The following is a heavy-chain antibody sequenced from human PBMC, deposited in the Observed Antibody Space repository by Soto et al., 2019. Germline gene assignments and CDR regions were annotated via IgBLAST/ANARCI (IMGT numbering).Heavy chain of an antibody. J-gene: IGHJ4*02. CDR3: ARREYFYVTRGYYSIDF. V-gene: IGHV5-51*01. CDR1: GYTFTTYC. Sequence: PXXSLRISCKGSGYTFTTYCIGWVRQTPGKGLEWLGMIYPGASDTLYSPSFRGQLTFSADTSSSTAYLQWSSLKASDTAMYYCARREYFYVTRGYYSIDFRGPGTLVNGSS. CDR2: IYPGASDT. D-gene: IGHD3-22*01.